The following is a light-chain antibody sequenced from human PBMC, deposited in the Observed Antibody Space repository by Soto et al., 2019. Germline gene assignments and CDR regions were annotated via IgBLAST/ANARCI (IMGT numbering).Light chain of an antibody. Sequence: QSVLTQPPSVSGDPGQRVTISCTGSSSNLGAGYDAHWFQFLPGTAPKLLIYGNTNRPSGVPDRFSGSKSATSASLAITGLQSEDEAEYFCQSWDISLVGYVFGSGTKVTV. CDR1: SSNLGAGYD. CDR2: GNT. J-gene: IGLJ1*01. CDR3: QSWDISLVGYV. V-gene: IGLV1-40*01.